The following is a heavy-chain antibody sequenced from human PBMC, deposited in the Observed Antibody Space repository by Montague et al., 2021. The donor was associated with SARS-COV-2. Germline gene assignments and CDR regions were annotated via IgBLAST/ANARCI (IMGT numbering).Heavy chain of an antibody. Sequence: TLSLTCTVSGGSITSKTHYWDWVRQPSGKGLEWIGRLLTSGATXFXXXXKXRLTISRDTSKNEFYLELSSVTAADTALYYCARDSPHFDFWRGHYGDKCYMDIWGQGTTVTVS. J-gene: IGHJ6*03. CDR2: LLTSGAT. CDR3: ARDSPHFDFWRGHYGDKCYMDI. D-gene: IGHD3-3*01. V-gene: IGHV4-61*02. CDR1: GGSITSKTHY.